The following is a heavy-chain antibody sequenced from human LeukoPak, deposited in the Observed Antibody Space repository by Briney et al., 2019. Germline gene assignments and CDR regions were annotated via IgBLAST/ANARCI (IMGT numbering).Heavy chain of an antibody. D-gene: IGHD3-22*01. J-gene: IGHJ4*02. CDR2: INWNGGST. CDR1: GFTFDDYG. CDR3: ARWTLQYYYDSSGYALDY. Sequence: GGSLRLSCAASGFTFDDYGMSWVRQAPGKGLEWVSGINWNGGSTGYADSVKGRFTISRDNSKNTLYLQMNSLRAEDTAVYYCARWTLQYYYDSSGYALDYWGQGTLVTVSS. V-gene: IGHV3-20*04.